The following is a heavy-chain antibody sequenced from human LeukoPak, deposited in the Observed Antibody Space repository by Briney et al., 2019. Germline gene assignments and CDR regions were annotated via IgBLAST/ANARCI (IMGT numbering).Heavy chain of an antibody. CDR3: AKDRCSNGIGCYYYYMDV. Sequence: PGGSLRLSCTASGFTFGDYAMSWFRQAPGKGLEWVAYIQYDGSNEQYADSVKGRFSISRDSSKNILYLQMNSLRAEDTAVYYCAKDRCSNGIGCYYYYMDVWGKGTTVTISS. CDR2: IQYDGSNE. V-gene: IGHV3-30*02. D-gene: IGHD2-8*01. J-gene: IGHJ6*03. CDR1: GFTFGDYA.